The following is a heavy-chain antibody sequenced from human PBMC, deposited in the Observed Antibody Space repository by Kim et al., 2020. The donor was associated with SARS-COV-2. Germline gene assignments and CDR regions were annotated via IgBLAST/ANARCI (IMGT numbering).Heavy chain of an antibody. Sequence: SVKVSCKASGGTFSSYAISWVRQAPGQGLEWMGGIIPIFGTANYAQKFQGRVTITADESTSTAYMELSSLRSEDTAVYYCARWSGTVTTFDNWFDPWGQGTLVTVSS. D-gene: IGHD4-17*01. CDR3: ARWSGTVTTFDNWFDP. J-gene: IGHJ5*02. CDR2: IIPIFGTA. V-gene: IGHV1-69*13. CDR1: GGTFSSYA.